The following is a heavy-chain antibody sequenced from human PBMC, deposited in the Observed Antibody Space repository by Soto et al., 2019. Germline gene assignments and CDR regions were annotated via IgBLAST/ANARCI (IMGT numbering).Heavy chain of an antibody. V-gene: IGHV3-7*04. D-gene: IGHD3-22*01. J-gene: IGHJ3*02. CDR2: IKQDGSEK. CDR1: GFTFSSYW. Sequence: GGSLRLSCAASGFTFSSYWMSWVRQAPGKGLEWVANIKQDGSEKYYVDSVKGRFTISRDNAKNSLYLQMNSLRAEDTAVYYCARVPRHDSSGYHGAFDIWGQGTMVTVSS. CDR3: ARVPRHDSSGYHGAFDI.